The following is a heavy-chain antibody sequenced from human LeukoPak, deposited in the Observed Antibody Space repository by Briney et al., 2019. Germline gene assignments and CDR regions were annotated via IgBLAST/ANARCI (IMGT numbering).Heavy chain of an antibody. Sequence: GGSLRLSCAASGFTFSSYGMHWVRQAPGKGLEWVAVIWYGGSNKYYADSVKGRFTISRDNSKNTLYLQMNSLRAEDMAVYYCARDHPRLRAFDYWGQGTLVTVSS. CDR1: GFTFSSYG. J-gene: IGHJ4*02. CDR2: IWYGGSNK. CDR3: ARDHPRLRAFDY. V-gene: IGHV3-33*01. D-gene: IGHD4-17*01.